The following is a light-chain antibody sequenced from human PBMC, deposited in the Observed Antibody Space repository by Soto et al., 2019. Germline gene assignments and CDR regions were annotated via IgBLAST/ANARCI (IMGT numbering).Light chain of an antibody. CDR2: GAS. V-gene: IGKV3-20*01. CDR3: QQYGASPLFT. CDR1: QGVTTAY. J-gene: IGKJ3*01. Sequence: EVVLTQSPGTLSLSPGERATLSCRASQGVTTAYLAWYQHKPCQAPRLLIYGASHRATGIPDRFSGSGSGTDFTLTISRLEPEDFAVYSCQQYGASPLFTFGRGTKVDLK.